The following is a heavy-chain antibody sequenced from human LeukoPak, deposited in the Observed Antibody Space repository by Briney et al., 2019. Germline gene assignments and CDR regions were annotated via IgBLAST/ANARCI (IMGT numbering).Heavy chain of an antibody. V-gene: IGHV1-18*01. CDR1: GYSFTDYD. D-gene: IGHD6-19*01. J-gene: IGHJ5*02. CDR3: ARDREYSSAWFDP. CDR2: VSIYNDNT. Sequence: ASVKVSCKASGYSFTDYDFSWVRQAPGQGLEWLGWVSIYNDNTNYAREFQDRITMTTDTSTSTAYMELRSLRSDDTAVYYCARDREYSSAWFDPWGQGTLVTVSS.